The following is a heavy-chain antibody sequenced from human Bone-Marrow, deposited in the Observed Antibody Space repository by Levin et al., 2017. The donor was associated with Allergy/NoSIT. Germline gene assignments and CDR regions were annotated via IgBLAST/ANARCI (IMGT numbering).Heavy chain of an antibody. CDR3: ARGQVIIWGSSPYYFDS. D-gene: IGHD3-16*01. Sequence: LAGGSLRLSCAASAFTFDIYAMSWVRQAPGMELEYVAAISSSGGTTYYADSVKGRFTISRDNSKNTLYLQMNSLRVEDTGVYYCARGQVIIWGSSPYYFDSWGQGALVTVSS. CDR2: ISSSGGTT. CDR1: AFTFDIYA. V-gene: IGHV3-23*01. J-gene: IGHJ4*02.